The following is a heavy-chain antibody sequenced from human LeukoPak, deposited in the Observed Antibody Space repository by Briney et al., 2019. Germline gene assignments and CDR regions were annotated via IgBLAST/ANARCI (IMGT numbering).Heavy chain of an antibody. CDR1: GDSLFSNGVA. Sequence: SQTLSLTCAISGDSLFSNGVAWNWIRQSPLRGLEWLGRTFCTSKCYTEYAVYVRSRIIINPDTSKNQFSLQLSSLTPEDSAIYYCARGHNSAFDIWGQGTMVTVSS. CDR3: ARGHNSAFDI. J-gene: IGHJ3*02. V-gene: IGHV6-1*01. D-gene: IGHD1-1*01. CDR2: TFCTSKCYT.